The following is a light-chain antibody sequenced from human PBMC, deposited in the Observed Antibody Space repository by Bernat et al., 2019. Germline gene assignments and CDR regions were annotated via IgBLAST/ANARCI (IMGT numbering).Light chain of an antibody. CDR1: NSNIGAGYD. J-gene: IGLJ2*01. CDR2: NIH. Sequence: VLTQPASVSEAPGQTVTISCTGTNSNIGAGYDVHWYQQLPGTAPRCIIFNIHNRPSGVPDRFSGSRSGSSASLAITGHQPEDEADYYCQSYDTSLNVVFGGGTKVTVL. CDR3: QSYDTSLNVV. V-gene: IGLV1-40*01.